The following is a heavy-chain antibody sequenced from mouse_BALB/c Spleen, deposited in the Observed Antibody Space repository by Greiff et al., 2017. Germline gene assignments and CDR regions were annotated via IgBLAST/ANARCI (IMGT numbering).Heavy chain of an antibody. Sequence: EVQVVESGGGLVQPGGSRKLSCAASGFTFSSFGMHWVRQAPEKGLEWVAYISSGSSTIYYADTVKGRFTISRDNPKNTLFLQMTSLRSEDTAMYYCARSYGNYEAWFAYWGQGTLVTVSA. CDR2: ISSGSSTI. CDR3: ARSYGNYEAWFAY. D-gene: IGHD2-1*01. V-gene: IGHV5-17*02. CDR1: GFTFSSFG. J-gene: IGHJ3*01.